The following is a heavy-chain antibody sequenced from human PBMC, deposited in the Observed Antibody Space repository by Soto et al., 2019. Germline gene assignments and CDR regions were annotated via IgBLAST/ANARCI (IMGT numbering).Heavy chain of an antibody. Sequence: GGSLRLSCAASGFTFSSYGMHWVRQAPGKGLEWVAVISYDGSNKYYADSVKGRFTISRDNSKNTLYLQMNSLRAEDTAVYYCANNGHDFWSGYYFSCMDVWGQGPTVPVSS. CDR1: GFTFSSYG. V-gene: IGHV3-30*18. J-gene: IGHJ6*02. CDR2: ISYDGSNK. CDR3: ANNGHDFWSGYYFSCMDV. D-gene: IGHD3-3*01.